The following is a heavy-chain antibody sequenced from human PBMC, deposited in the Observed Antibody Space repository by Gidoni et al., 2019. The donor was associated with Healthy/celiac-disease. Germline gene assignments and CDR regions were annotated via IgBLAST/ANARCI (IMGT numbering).Heavy chain of an antibody. CDR2: ISSSSSYI. CDR3: ASLGVWGSYRYTTDDY. Sequence: EVQLVESGGGLVKPGGSLRLSCAASGFTFSSYSMNWGRPAPGKGWEWVSSISSSSSYIYYADSVKGRFTISRDNAKNSLYLQMNSLRAEDTAVYYCASLGVWGSYRYTTDDYWGQGTLVTVSS. CDR1: GFTFSSYS. J-gene: IGHJ4*02. V-gene: IGHV3-21*01. D-gene: IGHD3-16*02.